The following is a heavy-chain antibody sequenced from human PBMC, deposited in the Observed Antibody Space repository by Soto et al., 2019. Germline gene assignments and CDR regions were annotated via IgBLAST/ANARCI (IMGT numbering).Heavy chain of an antibody. J-gene: IGHJ6*02. D-gene: IGHD5-12*01. Sequence: QVQLVQSGAEVKKPASSVTVSCKASGGTFGNSAISWVRQAPGQGREWMGGIIPIFPTPYYAQKFRGRVTITANETTTTANMESTSLRSEDPADYYCARDKHRLQFGGNYYCAMDVWGQGTTVTVSS. CDR3: ARDKHRLQFGGNYYCAMDV. V-gene: IGHV1-69*12. CDR2: IIPIFPTP. CDR1: GGTFGNSA.